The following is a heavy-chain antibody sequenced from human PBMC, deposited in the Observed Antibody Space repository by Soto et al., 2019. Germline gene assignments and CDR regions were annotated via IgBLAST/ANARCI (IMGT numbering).Heavy chain of an antibody. J-gene: IGHJ4*02. CDR2: ISSSSSYI. CDR1: GFTFSSYS. D-gene: IGHD3-9*01. CDR3: ARQNYYILTGYPNPDDY. Sequence: GGSLRLSCAASGFTFSSYSMNWVRQAPGKGLEWVSSISSSSSYIYYADSVKGRFTISRDNAKNSLYLQMNSLRAEDTAVYYCARQNYYILTGYPNPDDYWGQGTLVTVSS. V-gene: IGHV3-21*01.